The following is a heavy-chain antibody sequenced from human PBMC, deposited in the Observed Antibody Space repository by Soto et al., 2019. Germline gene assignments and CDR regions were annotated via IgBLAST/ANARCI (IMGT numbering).Heavy chain of an antibody. J-gene: IGHJ3*02. CDR2: ISWNSGSI. CDR3: AKDSSGWYGDAFDI. V-gene: IGHV3-9*01. Sequence: EVQLVESGGGLVQPGRSLRLSCAASGFTFDDYAMHWVRQAPVKCLEWVSGISWNSGSIGYADSVKGRFTISRDNAKNSLDLQMNSMIAEDTALYDCAKDSSGWYGDAFDIWGQGTMVTVSS. D-gene: IGHD6-19*01. CDR1: GFTFDDYA.